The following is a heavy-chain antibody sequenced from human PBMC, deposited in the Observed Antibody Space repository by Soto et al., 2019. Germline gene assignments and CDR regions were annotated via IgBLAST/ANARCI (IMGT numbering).Heavy chain of an antibody. CDR2: VYYLGST. CDR3: ARDGYDGSGSPYPAY. J-gene: IGHJ4*02. D-gene: IGHD3-10*01. V-gene: IGHV4-59*01. CDR1: GPMSEYF. Sequence: GPMSEYFWSWIRQSPGKGLEWIGYVYYLGSTDYNPSLKSRVMISVDTSKRQFSLKLSSVTVADTAVYYCARDGYDGSGSPYPAYWGPGIQVTVSS.